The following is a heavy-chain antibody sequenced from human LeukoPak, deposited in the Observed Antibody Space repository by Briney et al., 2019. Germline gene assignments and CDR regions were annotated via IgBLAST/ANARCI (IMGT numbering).Heavy chain of an antibody. CDR1: GFTFSTYW. Sequence: GGSLRLSCAASGFTFSTYWMHWVRQAPEKGLVRVSRINTDGSTTTYADSVKGRFTISRDNAKNTLYLQMNSLRAEDTAVYYCARIDPAHCSTTSCPYDYWGQGTLVTVSS. CDR2: INTDGSTT. V-gene: IGHV3-74*01. J-gene: IGHJ4*02. CDR3: ARIDPAHCSTTSCPYDY. D-gene: IGHD2-2*01.